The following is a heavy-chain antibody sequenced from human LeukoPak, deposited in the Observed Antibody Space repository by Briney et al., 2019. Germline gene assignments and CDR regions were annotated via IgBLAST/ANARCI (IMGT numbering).Heavy chain of an antibody. CDR3: ASRTMVRGVIITEY. CDR1: GGSISSGSYY. D-gene: IGHD3-10*01. CDR2: IYTSGST. J-gene: IGHJ4*02. Sequence: SQTLSLTCTVSGGSISSGSYYWSWIRQPAGKGLEWIGRIYTSGSTNYNPSLKSRVTISVDTSKNQFSLKLSSVTAADTAVYYCASRTMVRGVIITEYWGQGTLVTVSS. V-gene: IGHV4-61*02.